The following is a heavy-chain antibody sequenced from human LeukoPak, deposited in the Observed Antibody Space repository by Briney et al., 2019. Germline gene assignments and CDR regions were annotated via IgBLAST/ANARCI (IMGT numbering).Heavy chain of an antibody. Sequence: GGSLRLSCEASGLIFSTYAMHWVRQAPGKGLEWVAVISFDDGSNQYYAGSVKGRFTISRDNSKSTVYLQMNSLRAEDTAVYYCARLHYYDSSGFDYWGQGTLVTVSS. D-gene: IGHD3-22*01. CDR2: ISFDDGSNQ. J-gene: IGHJ4*02. V-gene: IGHV3-30*04. CDR1: GLIFSTYA. CDR3: ARLHYYDSSGFDY.